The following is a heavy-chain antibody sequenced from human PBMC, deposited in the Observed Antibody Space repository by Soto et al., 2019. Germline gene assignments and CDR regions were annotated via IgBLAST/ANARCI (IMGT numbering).Heavy chain of an antibody. CDR1: GGSFSGYY. Sequence: SETLSLTCAVYGGSFSGYYWSWIRQPPGKGLEWIGEINHSGSTNYNPSLKSRVTISVDTSKNQFSLKLSSVTAADTAVYYCARVGEVWFGELLPNWFDPWGQGTLGTVSA. V-gene: IGHV4-34*01. CDR2: INHSGST. CDR3: ARVGEVWFGELLPNWFDP. D-gene: IGHD3-10*01. J-gene: IGHJ5*02.